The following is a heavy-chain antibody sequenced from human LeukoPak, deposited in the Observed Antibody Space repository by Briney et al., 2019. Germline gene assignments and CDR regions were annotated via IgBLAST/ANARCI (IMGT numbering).Heavy chain of an antibody. D-gene: IGHD3-22*01. V-gene: IGHV3-64D*09. CDR1: GFTFSSYA. Sequence: GGSLRLSCSASGFTFSSYAMHWVRQAPGKGLEYVSAISSNGGSTYYADSVKGRFTISRDNSKNSLYLQMSSLRAEDTAVYYCVKDQDYYDSSGFLAEHLQHWGQGTLVTVSS. J-gene: IGHJ1*01. CDR2: ISSNGGST. CDR3: VKDQDYYDSSGFLAEHLQH.